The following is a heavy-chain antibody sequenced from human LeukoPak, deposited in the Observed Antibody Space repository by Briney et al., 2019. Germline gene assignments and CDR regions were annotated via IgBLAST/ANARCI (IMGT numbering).Heavy chain of an antibody. CDR2: ISYDGSNK. Sequence: PGGSLRLSCEASGLTFSSFAMHWVRQAPGKGLEWVAVISYDGSNKYYADSVKGRFTISRDNSKDTLYLQMKSLRAEDTAVYSCARDGVTMPLGYNWLDPWGQGTLVTVSS. CDR3: ARDGVTMPLGYNWLDP. V-gene: IGHV3-30-3*01. J-gene: IGHJ5*02. D-gene: IGHD3-10*01. CDR1: GLTFSSFA.